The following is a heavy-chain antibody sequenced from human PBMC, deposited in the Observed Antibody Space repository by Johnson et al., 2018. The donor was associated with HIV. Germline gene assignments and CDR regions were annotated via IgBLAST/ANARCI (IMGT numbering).Heavy chain of an antibody. CDR1: GFTFSSYG. J-gene: IGHJ3*02. V-gene: IGHV3-30*19. D-gene: IGHD5-12*01. CDR3: AKNMWGCRDSGYDRDAFDI. Sequence: QMQLVESGGGVVQPGGSLRLSCAASGFTFSSYGMHWVRQAPGKGLEWVAVISYDGSNKYNADSVKGRFIISRDNSQNTLSLQMHSLRAEDTAVYYCAKNMWGCRDSGYDRDAFDIWGQGTMVTVSS. CDR2: ISYDGSNK.